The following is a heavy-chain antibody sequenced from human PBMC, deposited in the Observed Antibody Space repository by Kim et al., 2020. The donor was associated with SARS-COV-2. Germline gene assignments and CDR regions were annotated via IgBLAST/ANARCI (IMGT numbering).Heavy chain of an antibody. Sequence: SETLSLTCTVSGGSISSGGYYWSWIRQHPGKGLEWIGYIYYSGSTYYNPSLKSRITMSVDTSKNQFSLKLSSVTAADTAIYYCARDSSGYGSLQHWGQGT. CDR3: ARDSSGYGSLQH. CDR1: GGSISSGGYY. D-gene: IGHD3-22*01. J-gene: IGHJ1*01. V-gene: IGHV4-31*03. CDR2: IYYSGST.